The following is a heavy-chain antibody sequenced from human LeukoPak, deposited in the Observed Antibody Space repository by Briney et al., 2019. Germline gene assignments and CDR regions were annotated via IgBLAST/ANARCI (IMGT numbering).Heavy chain of an antibody. CDR1: GFTFSNYW. D-gene: IGHD3-22*01. V-gene: IGHV3-7*01. J-gene: IGHJ1*01. CDR3: ATYSSLNRREFQY. Sequence: GGSLRLSCEGSGFTFSNYWMGWVRQAPGKGLQWVANIKTDGSEKYYVDSVKGRFTISRDNAKNSLYLQMNSLRAEDMAVYYCATYSSLNRREFQYWGQGTLLTVSS. CDR2: IKTDGSEK.